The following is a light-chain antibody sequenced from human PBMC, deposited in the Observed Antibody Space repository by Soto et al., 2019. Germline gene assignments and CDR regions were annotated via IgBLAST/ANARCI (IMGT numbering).Light chain of an antibody. CDR1: QSVSIN. J-gene: IGKJ1*01. V-gene: IGKV3-15*01. CDR3: QQYNNWPPWA. Sequence: VLTQSPAAVSVSPGERATLSCRASQSVSINLAWYQQKPGQAPRLLIYGASTRATGIPARFSGSGSGTEFTLTISSLQSEDFAVYYCQQYNNWPPWAFGQGTKVDI. CDR2: GAS.